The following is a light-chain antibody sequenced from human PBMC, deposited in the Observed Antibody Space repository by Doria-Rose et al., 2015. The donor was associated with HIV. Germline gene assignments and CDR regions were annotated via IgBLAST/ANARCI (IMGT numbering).Light chain of an antibody. CDR3: QQYYDTPS. CDR2: WAS. Sequence: DIRLTQSPESLGMSLGERATLNCKSNQSLLYTSKNYLAWYQQKPGQPPKLLIYWASTRQSGVPARFSGSGSGTDFTLAISSPEAEDVAAYYCQQYYDTPSFGPGTTVDIK. V-gene: IGKV4-1*01. J-gene: IGKJ3*01. CDR1: QSLLYTSKNY.